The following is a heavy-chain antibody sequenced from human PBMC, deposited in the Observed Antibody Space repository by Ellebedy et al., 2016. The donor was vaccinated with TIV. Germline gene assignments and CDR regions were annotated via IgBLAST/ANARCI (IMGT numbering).Heavy chain of an antibody. CDR2: IYYSGST. Sequence: MPSATLSLTCTVSGGSISSYYWSWIRQPPVKGLEWIGYIYYSGSTNYNPSLQSRVNISVDTSKNQFSLKLSSVTAADTAVYYCARLRSYYLVLDYWGQGTLVTVSS. CDR1: GGSISSYY. CDR3: ARLRSYYLVLDY. D-gene: IGHD1-26*01. J-gene: IGHJ4*02. V-gene: IGHV4-59*08.